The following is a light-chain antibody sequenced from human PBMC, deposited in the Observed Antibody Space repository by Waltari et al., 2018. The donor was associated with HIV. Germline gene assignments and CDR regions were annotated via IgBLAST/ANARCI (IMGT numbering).Light chain of an antibody. CDR1: QSIGSH. Sequence: DIQMTQSPSSLSASVGDRVTITCRASQSIGSHLNWYQQKPGKAPNLLIYTASRLESGVPSRFSGSRSGTDYALTISSLQPEDFAVYYCQQYFSPPPLTFGGGTKVEIK. CDR3: QQYFSPPPLT. CDR2: TAS. V-gene: IGKV1-NL1*01. J-gene: IGKJ4*01.